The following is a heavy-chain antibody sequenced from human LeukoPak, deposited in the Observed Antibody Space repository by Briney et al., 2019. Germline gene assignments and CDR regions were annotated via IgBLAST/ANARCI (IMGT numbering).Heavy chain of an antibody. CDR3: ARDPGAVAGTELDY. CDR1: GYTFTGYY. D-gene: IGHD6-19*01. CDR2: INPNSGGT. V-gene: IGHV1-2*02. Sequence: ASVKVSFKASGYTFTGYYMHWVRQAPGQGLEWMGWINPNSGGTNYAQKFQGRVTMTRDTSISTAYMELSRLRSDDTAVYYCARDPGAVAGTELDYWGQGTLVTVSS. J-gene: IGHJ4*02.